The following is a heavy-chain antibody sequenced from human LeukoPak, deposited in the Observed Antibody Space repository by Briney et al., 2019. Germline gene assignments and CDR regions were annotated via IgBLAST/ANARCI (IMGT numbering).Heavy chain of an antibody. CDR2: INPNSGGT. Sequence: ASVKVSCKASGYRFTDFHIHWVRQAPGQGLEWMGWINPNSGGTNYAQKFQGRVTMTRDTSISTAYMELSRLRSDDTAVYYCARGYCSGGSCYSILFVYWGQGTLVTVSS. V-gene: IGHV1-2*02. D-gene: IGHD2-15*01. CDR1: GYRFTDFH. J-gene: IGHJ4*02. CDR3: ARGYCSGGSCYSILFVY.